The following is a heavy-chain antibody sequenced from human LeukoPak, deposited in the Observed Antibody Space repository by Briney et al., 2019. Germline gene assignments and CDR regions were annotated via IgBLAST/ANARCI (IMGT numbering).Heavy chain of an antibody. J-gene: IGHJ5*01. V-gene: IGHV1-18*01. Sequence: ASVKLSCKASGHTFTSYGISWVRQAPGQGLEWMGWISVHNGNTNSAQKFQGRVTLTTDTSTSTAYMELRSLTSDDTAVYYCARDPIFGTNCFDSWGQGTLVTVSS. CDR1: GHTFTSYG. D-gene: IGHD1-7*01. CDR2: ISVHNGNT. CDR3: ARDPIFGTNCFDS.